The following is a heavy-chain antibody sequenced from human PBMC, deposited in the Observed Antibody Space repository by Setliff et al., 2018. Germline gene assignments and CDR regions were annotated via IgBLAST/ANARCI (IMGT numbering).Heavy chain of an antibody. Sequence: SVKVSCKASGGTFMSYAINWVRQAPGQGLEWMGRIIPHFDAADYTQNLQGRVTITADKSASTAYMELRSLRSEDTAVYYCTTICGAGSPCSWGQGTMVTVSS. CDR3: TTICGAGSPCS. CDR1: GGTFMSYA. D-gene: IGHD3-10*01. CDR2: IIPHFDAA. V-gene: IGHV1-69*06. J-gene: IGHJ3*01.